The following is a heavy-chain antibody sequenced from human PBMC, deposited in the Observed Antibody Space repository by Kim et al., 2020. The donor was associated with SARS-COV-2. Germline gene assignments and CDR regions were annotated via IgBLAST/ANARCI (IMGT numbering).Heavy chain of an antibody. CDR2: INEDGSVF. CDR1: GFTFSNFW. CDR3: ARQGRGGAYDDS. D-gene: IGHD3-10*01. Sequence: GGSLRLSCTASGFTFSNFWMKWMRQAPGKGLEWVADINEDGSVFYYVGSVEGRFTVSRDNDKNSLYLQMNSQRAEDTAVYYCARQGRGGAYDDSWGQGTLVTVSS. J-gene: IGHJ4*02. V-gene: IGHV3-7*01.